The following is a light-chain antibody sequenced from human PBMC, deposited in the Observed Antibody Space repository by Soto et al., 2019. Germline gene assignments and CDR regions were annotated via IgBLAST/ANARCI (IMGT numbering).Light chain of an antibody. CDR1: SSDVGGYNY. V-gene: IGLV2-14*01. CDR3: SSYTITSTLVV. Sequence: QSALTQPASVSGSPGQSITISCTGTSSDVGGYNYVSWYQQHPGKAPKLMIYEVNNRPSGVSNRFSGSKSGNTASLTISGLQAEYEADYYCSSYTITSTLVVFGGGTKVTVL. J-gene: IGLJ2*01. CDR2: EVN.